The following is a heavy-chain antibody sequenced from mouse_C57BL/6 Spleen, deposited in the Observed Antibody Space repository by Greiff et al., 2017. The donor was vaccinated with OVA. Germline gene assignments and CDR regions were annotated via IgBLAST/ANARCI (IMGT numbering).Heavy chain of an antibody. CDR2: IDPENGDT. J-gene: IGHJ3*01. V-gene: IGHV14-4*01. D-gene: IGHD2-4*01. Sequence: EVQLQQSGAELVRPGASVKLSCTASGFNIKDDYMHWVKQRPEQGLEWIGWIDPENGDTEYASKFQGKATITADTSSNTAYLQLSSLTSEDTAVYYCTTSGLRGAWFAYWGQGTLVTVSA. CDR3: TTSGLRGAWFAY. CDR1: GFNIKDDY.